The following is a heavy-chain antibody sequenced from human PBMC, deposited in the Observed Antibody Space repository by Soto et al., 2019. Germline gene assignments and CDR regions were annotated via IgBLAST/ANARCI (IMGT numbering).Heavy chain of an antibody. CDR2: ISAYNGNT. J-gene: IGHJ6*02. CDR3: ARVDSGYSSSWYGNYYGMDV. Sequence: SSVKVSCKAPGYTFTSYGISWVRQAPGQGLEWMGWISAYNGNTNYAQKLQGRVTMTTDTSTSTAYMELRSLRSDDTAVYYCARVDSGYSSSWYGNYYGMDVWGQGTTVTLSS. D-gene: IGHD6-13*01. CDR1: GYTFTSYG. V-gene: IGHV1-18*01.